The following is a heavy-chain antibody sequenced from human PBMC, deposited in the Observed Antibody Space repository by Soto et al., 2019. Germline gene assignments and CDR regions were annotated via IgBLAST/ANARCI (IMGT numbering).Heavy chain of an antibody. CDR2: IYPGDSDT. D-gene: IGHD6-6*01. V-gene: IGHV5-51*01. CDR3: ARTRSFTLGFYYDGMDV. CDR1: GYSFASYW. Sequence: PGESLKISCQGSGYSFASYWIGWVRQMPGKDLEWIGIIYPGDSDTRYSPSFQGQVTISADKSLRTAYLQWTSLKASDTALYYCARTRSFTLGFYYDGMDVWGQGITVTVSS. J-gene: IGHJ6*02.